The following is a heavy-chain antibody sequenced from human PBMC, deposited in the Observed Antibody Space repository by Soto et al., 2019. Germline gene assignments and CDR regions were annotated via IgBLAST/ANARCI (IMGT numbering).Heavy chain of an antibody. CDR1: GYTFTSYG. CDR3: ARDCSGGSCYSVSSGY. Sequence: ASVKVSCKASGYTFTSYGISWVRQAPGQGLEWMGWISAYNGNTNYAQKFQGRVTITADESTSTAYMELSSLRSEDTAVYYCARDCSGGSCYSVSSGYWGQGTLVTVSS. J-gene: IGHJ4*02. CDR2: ISAYNGNT. V-gene: IGHV1-18*01. D-gene: IGHD2-15*01.